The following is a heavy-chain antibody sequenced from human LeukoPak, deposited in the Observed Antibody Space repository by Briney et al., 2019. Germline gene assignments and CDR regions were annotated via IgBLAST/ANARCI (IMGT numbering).Heavy chain of an antibody. CDR2: IYYSGST. CDR3: ARPGTASGNDAFDI. J-gene: IGHJ3*02. CDR1: GYSISSGDYY. D-gene: IGHD4-23*01. V-gene: IGHV4-30-4*08. Sequence: SETLSLTCTVSGYSISSGDYYWSWIRQPPGKGLEWIGYIYYSGSTYYNPSLKSRVTISVDTSKNQFSLKLSSVTAADTAVYYCARPGTASGNDAFDIWGQGTMVTVSS.